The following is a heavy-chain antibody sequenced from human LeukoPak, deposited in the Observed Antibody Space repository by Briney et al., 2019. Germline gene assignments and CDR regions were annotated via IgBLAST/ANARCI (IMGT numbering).Heavy chain of an antibody. V-gene: IGHV3-7*01. CDR1: GFTFSSYW. CDR3: ARDGGASDY. Sequence: HPGGSLRLSCAASGFTFSSYWMNWVRQAPGKGPEWVANINQDESEKYYVDSVKGRFTISRDNAKNSLYLQMNSLRAEDTAVYYCARDGGASDYWGQGTLVTVSS. D-gene: IGHD3-16*01. CDR2: INQDESEK. J-gene: IGHJ4*02.